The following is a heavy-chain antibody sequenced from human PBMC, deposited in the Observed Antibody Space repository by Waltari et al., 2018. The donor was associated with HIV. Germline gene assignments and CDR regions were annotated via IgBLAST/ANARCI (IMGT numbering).Heavy chain of an antibody. CDR2: IYPGDSDT. CDR3: ARYCSGGSCRDAFDI. Sequence: EVQLVQSGAEVKKPGESLKISCKGSGYSFTSYWIGWGRPLPGKGLEWMGIIYPGDSDTRYSPSFQGQVTISADKSISTAYLQWSSLKASDTAMYYCARYCSGGSCRDAFDIWGQGTMVTVSS. V-gene: IGHV5-51*01. D-gene: IGHD2-15*01. J-gene: IGHJ3*02. CDR1: GYSFTSYW.